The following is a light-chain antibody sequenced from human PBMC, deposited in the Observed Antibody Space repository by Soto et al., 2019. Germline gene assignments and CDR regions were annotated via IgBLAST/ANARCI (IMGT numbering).Light chain of an antibody. CDR2: DAS. CDR1: QSVTTN. CDR3: QQYDNWPPIT. J-gene: IGKJ5*01. Sequence: EVAMTHSPATLSVSPCESVTFSSSASQSVTTNLAWYQHKPGQSPRLLISDASTGASGIPPRFSGSGSGTEFTLTIDRLQSADFAVYYCQQYDNWPPITFGQGTRLEIK. V-gene: IGKV3-15*01.